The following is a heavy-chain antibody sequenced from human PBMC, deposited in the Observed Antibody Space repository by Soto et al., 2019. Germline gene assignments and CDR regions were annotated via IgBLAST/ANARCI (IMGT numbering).Heavy chain of an antibody. CDR3: AKDHSLGSWYKFADY. V-gene: IGHV3-30*18. CDR1: GFTFSSYG. J-gene: IGHJ4*02. CDR2: ISYDGSNK. D-gene: IGHD6-13*01. Sequence: GGSLRLSCAASGFTFSSYGMHWVRQAPGKGLEWVAVISYDGSNKYYADSVKGRFTISRDNSKNTLYLQMNSLRAEDTAVYYCAKDHSLGSWYKFADYWGQGTLVTVSS.